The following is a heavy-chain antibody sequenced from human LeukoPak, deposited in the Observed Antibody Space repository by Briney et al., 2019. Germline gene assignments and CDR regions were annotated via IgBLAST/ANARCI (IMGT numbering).Heavy chain of an antibody. CDR3: ARGVVVVAATPDDY. V-gene: IGHV3-48*03. Sequence: GGSLRLSCAASGFTFSSYEMNWVRQAPGKGLESVSYISSSGSTIYYADSVKGRFTISRDNAKNSLYLQMNSLRAEDTAVYYCARGVVVVAATPDDYWGQGTLVTVSS. CDR1: GFTFSSYE. CDR2: ISSSGSTI. D-gene: IGHD2-15*01. J-gene: IGHJ4*02.